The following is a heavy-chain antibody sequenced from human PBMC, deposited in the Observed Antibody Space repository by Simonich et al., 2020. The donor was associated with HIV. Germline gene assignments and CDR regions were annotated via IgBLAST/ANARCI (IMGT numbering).Heavy chain of an antibody. Sequence: QVHLQQWGAGLLKPSETLSLTCAVYGGSFSGYYWSWIRPTPGKGLEWIGEINHSGSTNYKAAPQSRVTVSVDTSKNQFSLKRTSVTAADTAVYYCARGGGTTPRQQLVFDFWGQGTLVTVSS. J-gene: IGHJ4*02. CDR1: GGSFSGYY. D-gene: IGHD6-6*01. CDR3: ARGGGTTPRQQLVFDF. V-gene: IGHV4-34*01. CDR2: INHSGST.